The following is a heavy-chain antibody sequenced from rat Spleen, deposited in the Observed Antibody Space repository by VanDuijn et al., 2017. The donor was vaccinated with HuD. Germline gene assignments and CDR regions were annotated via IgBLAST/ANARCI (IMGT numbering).Heavy chain of an antibody. CDR3: ARAGEFGVDRDWLAY. Sequence: QVQLKESGPGLVQPSETLSLTCTVSGLSLTSYSVNWVRPPSGHGLEWMGRIWDDGDTIYNSTPKSRLSISRDTSKNQVLLKMNSLQTDDTGTDYCARAGEFGVDRDWLAYWGQGTLVTVSS. V-gene: IGHV2-34*01. CDR2: IWDDGDT. J-gene: IGHJ3*01. D-gene: IGHD4-3*01. CDR1: GLSLTSYS.